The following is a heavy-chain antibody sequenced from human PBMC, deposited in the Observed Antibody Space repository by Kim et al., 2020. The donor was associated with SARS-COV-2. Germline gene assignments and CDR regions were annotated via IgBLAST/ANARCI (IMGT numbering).Heavy chain of an antibody. CDR3: ARKGTDPGVYDGFDV. CDR2: INTYTGSP. Sequence: ASVKVSCTASGYPFSSYTINWVRQAPGQGLEWMGWINTYTGSPTYARDFTGRFVFSLDTSVSTAYLEIDSLKAEDTGVYFCARKGTDPGVYDGFDVWGQGAMVAVSS. J-gene: IGHJ3*01. CDR1: GYPFSSYT. D-gene: IGHD2-8*01. V-gene: IGHV7-4-1*01.